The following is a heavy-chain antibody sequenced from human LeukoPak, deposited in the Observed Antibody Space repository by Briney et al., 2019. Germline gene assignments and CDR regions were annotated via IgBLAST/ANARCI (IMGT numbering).Heavy chain of an antibody. J-gene: IGHJ5*02. D-gene: IGHD6-13*01. CDR2: ISGSGGST. CDR3: AKDRPYISSWYGCSTP. CDR1: GFTFSSYW. V-gene: IGHV3-23*01. Sequence: GGSLRLSCAASGFTFSSYWMHWVRQAPGKGLVWVSAISGSGGSTYYADSVKGRFTISRDNSKNTLYLQMNSLRAEDTAVYYCAKDRPYISSWYGCSTPWGQGTLVTVSS.